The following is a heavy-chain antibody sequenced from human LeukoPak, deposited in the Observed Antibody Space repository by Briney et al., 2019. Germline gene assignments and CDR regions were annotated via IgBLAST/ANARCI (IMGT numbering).Heavy chain of an antibody. V-gene: IGHV4-30-2*01. Sequence: SETLSLTCAVSGGSISSGGYSWSWIRQPPGKGLEWIGYIYHSGSTYYNPPLKSRVTISVDRSKNQFSLKLSSVTAADTAVYYCARGEDAFDIWGQGTMVTVSS. CDR1: GGSISSGGYS. CDR2: IYHSGST. CDR3: ARGEDAFDI. J-gene: IGHJ3*02.